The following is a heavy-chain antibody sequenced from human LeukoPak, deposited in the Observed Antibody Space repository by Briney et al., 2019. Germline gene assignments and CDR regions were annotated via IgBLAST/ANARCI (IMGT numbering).Heavy chain of an antibody. V-gene: IGHV3-23*01. CDR1: GFTFSSYA. CDR3: ANSYAPSLYFTNWYPAY. D-gene: IGHD1-1*01. CDR2: LSESGAST. Sequence: GGSLRLSCSASGFTFSSYAMSWVRSAPGKGLEWVSVLSESGASTYSADSVQGRFTISRDNSKNTLYLQMNSLRADDTAVYYCANSYAPSLYFTNWYPAYWGQGALVTVSS. J-gene: IGHJ4*02.